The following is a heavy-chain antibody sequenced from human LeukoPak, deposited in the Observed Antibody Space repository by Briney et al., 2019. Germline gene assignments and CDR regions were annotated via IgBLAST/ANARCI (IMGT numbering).Heavy chain of an antibody. CDR1: GFTFSSYS. V-gene: IGHV3-23*01. D-gene: IGHD6-19*01. CDR3: AKEGASTGWTFGAY. J-gene: IGHJ4*02. CDR2: ISGSGGST. Sequence: GGSLRLSCAASGFTFSSYSMNWVRQAPGKGLECVSAISGSGGSTYYADSVKGRFTISRDNSKNTLDLQMNSLRPEDTAVYYCAKEGASTGWTFGAYWGQGTLVTVSS.